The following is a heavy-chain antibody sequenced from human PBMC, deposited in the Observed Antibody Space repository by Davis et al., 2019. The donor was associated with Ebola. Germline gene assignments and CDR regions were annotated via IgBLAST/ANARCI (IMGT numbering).Heavy chain of an antibody. J-gene: IGHJ6*02. CDR2: IPYDGSNK. V-gene: IGHV3-30-3*01. D-gene: IGHD4-11*01. Sequence: GGSLRLSCAASGFTFSSYAMHWVRQAPGKGLEWVAVIPYDGSNKYYADSVKGRFTIPRDNSKNTLYLQMNSLRAEDTAVYYCARDQTVTSNYYYYYGMDVWGQGTTVTVSS. CDR3: ARDQTVTSNYYYYYGMDV. CDR1: GFTFSSYA.